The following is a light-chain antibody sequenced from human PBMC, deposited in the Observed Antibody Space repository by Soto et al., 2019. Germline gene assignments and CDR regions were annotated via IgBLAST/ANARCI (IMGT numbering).Light chain of an antibody. V-gene: IGLV1-40*01. CDR2: GNN. CDR1: SSNIGAGYD. CDR3: QSFDSSLSGSDVV. J-gene: IGLJ2*01. Sequence: QSVLTQPPSVSGAPGQRVTISCTASSSNIGAGYDVHWYQQLPGTAPKLLIYGNNNRPSGVPDRFSGSKSGTSASLAITGLQAEDEADYYCQSFDSSLSGSDVVFGGGTKRPS.